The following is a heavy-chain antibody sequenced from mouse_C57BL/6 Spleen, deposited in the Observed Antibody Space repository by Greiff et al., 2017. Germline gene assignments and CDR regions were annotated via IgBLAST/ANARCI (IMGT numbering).Heavy chain of an antibody. J-gene: IGHJ1*03. Sequence: VQLQQPGAELVKPGASVKLSCKASGYTFTSYWMHWVKQRPGQGLEWIGMIHPNSGSTNYNEKFKSKATLTVDTSSRTAYMQLSSLTSEDSAVYDCARGVYGSSWYFDVWGTGTTVTVSS. D-gene: IGHD1-1*01. CDR3: ARGVYGSSWYFDV. CDR1: GYTFTSYW. V-gene: IGHV1-64*01. CDR2: IHPNSGST.